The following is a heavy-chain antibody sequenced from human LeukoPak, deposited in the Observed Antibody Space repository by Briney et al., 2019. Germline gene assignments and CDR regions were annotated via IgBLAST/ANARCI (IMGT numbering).Heavy chain of an antibody. V-gene: IGHV3-33*08. J-gene: IGHJ4*02. CDR3: ARDGNEALRYFDHLNY. CDR2: IWYDGSNK. D-gene: IGHD3-9*01. CDR1: GFTFSSYG. Sequence: HPGGSLRLSCAASGFTFSSYGMHWVRQAPGKGLEWVAVIWYDGSNKYYADSVKGRFTISRDNSKNTLYLQMNSLRAEDTAVYYCARDGNEALRYFDHLNYWGQGTLVTVSS.